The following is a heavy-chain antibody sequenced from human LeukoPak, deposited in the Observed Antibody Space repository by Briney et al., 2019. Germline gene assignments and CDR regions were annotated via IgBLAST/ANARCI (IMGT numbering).Heavy chain of an antibody. D-gene: IGHD3-22*01. CDR2: IYFSGST. Sequence: PSETLSLTCTVSGGSISSSSYYWGWLRQPPGRGLEWVGYIYFSGSTNYNPSFKSRVTISVDTSKNRFSLKLSSVTAADTAVYYCARSRYYYDSSGSYYYYMDVWGKGTTVTVSS. CDR3: ARSRYYYDSSGSYYYYMDV. CDR1: GGSISSSSYY. V-gene: IGHV4-61*05. J-gene: IGHJ6*03.